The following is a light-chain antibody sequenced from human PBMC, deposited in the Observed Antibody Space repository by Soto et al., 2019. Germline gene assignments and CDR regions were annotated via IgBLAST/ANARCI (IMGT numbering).Light chain of an antibody. Sequence: QSALTQPRSVSGSPGQSVTISCTGTNSDVGGYNFVSWYQQYPGKVPKLMIYDVSKRSSGVPDRCSGSKSGNTASLTISGLQAEDEADYYCCSSADSFYVFGSGTKLTVL. J-gene: IGLJ1*01. V-gene: IGLV2-11*01. CDR1: NSDVGGYNF. CDR2: DVS. CDR3: CSSADSFYV.